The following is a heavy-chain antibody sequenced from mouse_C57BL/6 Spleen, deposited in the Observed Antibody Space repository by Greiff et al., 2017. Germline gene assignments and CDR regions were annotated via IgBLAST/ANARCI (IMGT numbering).Heavy chain of an antibody. Sequence: QVQLQQPGAELVKPGASVKMSCKASGYTFTSYWITWVKQRPGQGLEWLGDIYPGSGSTNYNEKFKSKATLTVDTSSSTAYMQLSSLTSEDSAVYNCARGYYGSSYRYFDVWGTGTTVTVSS. D-gene: IGHD1-1*01. CDR3: ARGYYGSSYRYFDV. V-gene: IGHV1-55*01. CDR2: IYPGSGST. CDR1: GYTFTSYW. J-gene: IGHJ1*03.